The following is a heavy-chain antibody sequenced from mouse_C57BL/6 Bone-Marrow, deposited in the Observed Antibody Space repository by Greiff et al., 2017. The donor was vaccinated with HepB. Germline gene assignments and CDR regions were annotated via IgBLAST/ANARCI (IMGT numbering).Heavy chain of an antibody. D-gene: IGHD1-1*01. CDR2: IDPENGDT. J-gene: IGHJ2*01. Sequence: EVQLQQSGAELVRPGASVKLSCTASGFNIKDDYMHWVKQRPEQGLEWIGWIDPENGDTEYASKFQGKATITADTSSNTAYLQLSSLTSEDTAVYYCTTGGYYGSSIGYWGQGTTLTVSS. CDR1: GFNIKDDY. V-gene: IGHV14-4*01. CDR3: TTGGYYGSSIGY.